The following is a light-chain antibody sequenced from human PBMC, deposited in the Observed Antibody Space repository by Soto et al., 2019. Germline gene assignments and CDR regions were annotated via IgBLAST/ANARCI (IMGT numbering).Light chain of an antibody. Sequence: IELTQSPATLSLSPGQRATLSCRASQSLESSLVWYQQKPGQAPRLLIYDASNRVTGIPARFSGSGSGTDFTLTISSLQPADFAIYYCQQRISWPLTFGGGTKVDIK. CDR3: QQRISWPLT. CDR1: QSLESS. CDR2: DAS. V-gene: IGKV3-11*01. J-gene: IGKJ4*01.